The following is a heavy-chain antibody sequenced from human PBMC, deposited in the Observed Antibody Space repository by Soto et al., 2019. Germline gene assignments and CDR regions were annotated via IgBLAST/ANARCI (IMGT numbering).Heavy chain of an antibody. CDR2: ISYDGSDK. CDR3: AREINSHFDY. J-gene: IGHJ4*02. CDR1: GLTFSSYG. Sequence: QVPLVESGGGVVQPGRSLRLSCAASGLTFSSYGMNWVRQAPGKGLEWVAVISYDGSDKYYADSVKGRFTISRDNSKNTLFLQMNSLRADDTAVYYCAREINSHFDYWGQGTLVTVSS. D-gene: IGHD2-15*01. V-gene: IGHV3-30-3*01.